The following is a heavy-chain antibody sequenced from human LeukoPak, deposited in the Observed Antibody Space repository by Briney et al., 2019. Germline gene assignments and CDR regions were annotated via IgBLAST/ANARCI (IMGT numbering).Heavy chain of an antibody. CDR2: IYYSGDT. D-gene: IGHD2-2*01. CDR1: GASISSFY. J-gene: IGHJ4*02. V-gene: IGHV4-59*01. CDR3: ATTPSVPS. Sequence: QVQLQESGPGLVKPSETLSLNCTVSGASISSFYWSWIRQPPGKGLEYIGYIYYSGDTNYNPSLQSRVTISLATSKSLFSLKLNSVTAADTAVYYCATTPSVPSRGQGILVTVSS.